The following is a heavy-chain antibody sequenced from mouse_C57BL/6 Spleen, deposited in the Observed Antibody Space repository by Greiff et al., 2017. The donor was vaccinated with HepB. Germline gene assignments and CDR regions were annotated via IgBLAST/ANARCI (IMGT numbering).Heavy chain of an antibody. D-gene: IGHD2-5*01. CDR1: GYTFTDYN. Sequence: VQLQQSGPELVKPGASVKMSCKASGYTFTDYNMHWVKQSHGKSLEWIGYINPNNGGTSYNQKFKGKATLTVNKSSSTAYMELRSLTSEDSAVYYCATYSNYDYAMDYWGQGTSVTVSS. J-gene: IGHJ4*01. V-gene: IGHV1-22*01. CDR3: ATYSNYDYAMDY. CDR2: INPNNGGT.